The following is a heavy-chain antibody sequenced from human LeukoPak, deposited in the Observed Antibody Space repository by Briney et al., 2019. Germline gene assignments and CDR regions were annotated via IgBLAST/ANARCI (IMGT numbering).Heavy chain of an antibody. Sequence: GGSLRLSCAVSGSTLSNYGMSWVRQAPGKGLEWVACISDSGGSTKYADSVKGRFTISRDNPKNTLYLEMNSLTVEDTGCYYLLRGEMRGSYRDVFDYWGQGTVVTVSS. J-gene: IGHJ4*02. CDR3: LRGEMRGSYRDVFDY. V-gene: IGHV3-23*01. CDR1: GSTLSNYG. D-gene: IGHD1-26*01. CDR2: ISDSGGST.